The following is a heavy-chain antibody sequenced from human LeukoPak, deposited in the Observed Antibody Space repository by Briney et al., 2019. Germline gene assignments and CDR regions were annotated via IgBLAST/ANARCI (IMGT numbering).Heavy chain of an antibody. V-gene: IGHV1-8*01. Sequence: GASVKVSCKASGYTFTSYDINWVRQASGQGLEWMGWMNPNSGNTGYAQKFQGRVTMTRNTSISTAYMELSSLRSEDTAVYYCARGRYNSGWDDYWGQGTLVTVSS. J-gene: IGHJ4*02. CDR3: ARGRYNSGWDDY. CDR2: MNPNSGNT. D-gene: IGHD6-19*01. CDR1: GYTFTSYD.